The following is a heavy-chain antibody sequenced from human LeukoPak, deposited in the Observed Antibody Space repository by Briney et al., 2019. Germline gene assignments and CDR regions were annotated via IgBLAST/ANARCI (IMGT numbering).Heavy chain of an antibody. Sequence: PSETLSLSCTVSGGSNNSYYWSWIRQPPGKGLEWIGYTHPSGNTNYSPSLKSRVTISIDTSRNQFSLKLSSVTAADTAVYFCARKAPKKGWFDPWGQGTLVAVSS. CDR1: GGSNNSYY. J-gene: IGHJ5*02. CDR2: THPSGNT. V-gene: IGHV4-4*09. CDR3: ARKAPKKGWFDP.